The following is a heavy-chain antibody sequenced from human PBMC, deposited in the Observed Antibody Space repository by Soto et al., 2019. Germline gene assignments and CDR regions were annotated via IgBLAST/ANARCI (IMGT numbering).Heavy chain of an antibody. CDR3: ARRVNSAPNWFDP. Sequence: GGSRRRSWAASGFTFSSHLMHWVRQPPGKGLVWVSRISSDASTGTYADSVKGRFTISRDNAKNTLFLQMDSLTAEDTAVYYCARRVNSAPNWFDPWGQGTLVTVSS. CDR1: GFTFSSHL. V-gene: IGHV3-74*01. J-gene: IGHJ5*02. D-gene: IGHD3-16*02. CDR2: ISSDASTG.